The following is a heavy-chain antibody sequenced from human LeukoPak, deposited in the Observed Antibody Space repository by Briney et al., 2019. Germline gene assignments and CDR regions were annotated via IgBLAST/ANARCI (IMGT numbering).Heavy chain of an antibody. Sequence: SETLSLTCTVSGGSISSYYWSWIRQPPGKGLEWIGYIYYSGSTNYNPSLKSRVTISVDTSKNQFSLKLNSVTAADTAVYYCARGPYIAARTHYGMDVWGQGTTVTVSS. CDR1: GGSISSYY. CDR2: IYYSGST. J-gene: IGHJ6*02. V-gene: IGHV4-59*12. CDR3: ARGPYIAARTHYGMDV. D-gene: IGHD6-6*01.